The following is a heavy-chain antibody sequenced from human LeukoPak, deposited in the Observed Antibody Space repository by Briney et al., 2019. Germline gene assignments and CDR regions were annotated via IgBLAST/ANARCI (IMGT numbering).Heavy chain of an antibody. CDR2: INPNSGGT. D-gene: IGHD5-12*01. Sequence: GGSLRLSCAASGFTFSSYGMHWVRQAPGQGLEWMGWINPNSGGTNYAQKFQGRVTMTRDTSISTAYMELSRLRSDDTAVYYCARVTVDIVATTHFDYWGQGTLVTVSS. CDR3: ARVTVDIVATTHFDY. CDR1: GFTFSSYG. V-gene: IGHV1-2*02. J-gene: IGHJ4*02.